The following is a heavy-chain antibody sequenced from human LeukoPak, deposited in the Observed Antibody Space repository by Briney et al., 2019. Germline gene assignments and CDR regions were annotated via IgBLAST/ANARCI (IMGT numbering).Heavy chain of an antibody. CDR3: AKVGIWGPSDWYFDL. CDR2: ISGRGGST. V-gene: IGHV3-23*01. J-gene: IGHJ2*01. CDR1: GYTFSTFA. Sequence: GGSLRLSCAGSGYTFSTFAMSWVRQIPGKGLEWVSAISGRGGSTNYADSVKGRFSISRDNSNNTLYLQLNSLRVEDTAIYYLAKVGIWGPSDWYFDLWGRGTLVAVSS. D-gene: IGHD3-16*01.